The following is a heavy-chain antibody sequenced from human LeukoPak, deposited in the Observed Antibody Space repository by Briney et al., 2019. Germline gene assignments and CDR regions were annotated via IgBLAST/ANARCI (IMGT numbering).Heavy chain of an antibody. CDR1: NGSIGNYY. V-gene: IGHV4-4*07. CDR2: IYLSGST. Sequence: SETLSLTCTVSNGSIGNYYWSWSWIRQPAGKGLEWIGRIYLSGSTNYNPSLKSRVTMSVDTSKNQFSLKLKSVTAADTAVYYCARSLLVVAGTEANFDYWGQGSLVTVSS. CDR3: ARSLLVVAGTEANFDY. D-gene: IGHD6-19*01. J-gene: IGHJ4*02.